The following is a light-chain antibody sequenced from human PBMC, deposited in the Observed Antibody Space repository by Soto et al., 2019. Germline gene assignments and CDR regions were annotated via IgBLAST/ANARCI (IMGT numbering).Light chain of an antibody. CDR3: NSYICRSTYV. CDR2: EVS. Sequence: QSVLTQPRSVSGSPGRSLASSCTGTSSDGGSYNRVSWYQQPPGAAPKLMVYEVSNRPSGVADRFCGSKAGNTASLTISGLQAEAEGDYYCNSYICRSTYVFGTGTEVTVL. CDR1: SSDGGSYNR. V-gene: IGLV2-18*02. J-gene: IGLJ1*01.